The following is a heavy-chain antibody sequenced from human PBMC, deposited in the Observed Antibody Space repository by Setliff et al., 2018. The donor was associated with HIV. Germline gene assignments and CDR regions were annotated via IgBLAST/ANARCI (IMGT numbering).Heavy chain of an antibody. D-gene: IGHD3-22*01. CDR2: MNPNSGNT. V-gene: IGHV1-8*01. Sequence: ASVKVSCKASGYTFTSYDINWVRQATGQGLEWMGWMNPNSGNTGYAQKFQGRVTMTRNTSISTAYMELSSLRSEDTAVYYCTKDWGFYDTFRDAFDFWGQGTMVTVSS. CDR1: GYTFTSYD. J-gene: IGHJ3*01. CDR3: TKDWGFYDTFRDAFDF.